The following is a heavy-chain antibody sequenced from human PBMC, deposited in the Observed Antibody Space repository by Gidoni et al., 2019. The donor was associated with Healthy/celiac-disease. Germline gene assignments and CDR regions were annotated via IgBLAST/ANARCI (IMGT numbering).Heavy chain of an antibody. CDR2: INPNSGGT. CDR3: AEIRGYCSSTSCDASPPG. Sequence: QVQLVQSGAEVKKPGASVKVSCKASGYTFTGYYMHWVRQAPGQGLEWMGWINPNSGGTNYAQKFQGRVTMTRDTSISTAYMELSRLRSDDTAVYYCAEIRGYCSSTSCDASPPGWGQGTLVTVSS. D-gene: IGHD2-2*01. CDR1: GYTFTGYY. J-gene: IGHJ4*02. V-gene: IGHV1-2*02.